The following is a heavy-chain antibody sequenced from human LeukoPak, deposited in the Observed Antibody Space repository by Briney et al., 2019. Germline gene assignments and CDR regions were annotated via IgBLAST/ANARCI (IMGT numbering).Heavy chain of an antibody. CDR1: GFTFSSYA. Sequence: GGSLRLSCAASGFTFSSYAMSWVRQAPGKGLEWVSAISGSGGSTYYADSVKGRFTISRGNSKNTLYLQMNSLRAEDTAVYYCAKLVTIFGVVIPSYFDHWGQGTLVTVSS. CDR3: AKLVTIFGVVIPSYFDH. D-gene: IGHD3-3*01. J-gene: IGHJ4*02. CDR2: ISGSGGST. V-gene: IGHV3-23*01.